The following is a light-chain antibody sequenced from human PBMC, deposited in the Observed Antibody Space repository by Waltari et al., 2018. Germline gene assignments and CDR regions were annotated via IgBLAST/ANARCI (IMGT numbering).Light chain of an antibody. CDR3: QQRFSWPLT. J-gene: IGKJ4*01. Sequence: EILLTQSPATLSLSPGERAPLSCRASQNVDNLLSWYQQKPGQPPRLLIYDTSNRATGIPGRFSGSGSGTDFTLTINSLEPEDLAIYYCQQRFSWPLTFGGGTKVEL. V-gene: IGKV3-11*01. CDR2: DTS. CDR1: QNVDNL.